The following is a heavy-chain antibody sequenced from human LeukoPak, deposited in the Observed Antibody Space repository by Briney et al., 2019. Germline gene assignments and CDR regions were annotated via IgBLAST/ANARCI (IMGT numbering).Heavy chain of an antibody. CDR1: GGSISSSSYY. V-gene: IGHV4-39*07. CDR2: IYYSGST. Sequence: PSETLSLTCTVSGGSISSSSYYWGWIRQPPGKGLEWIGSIYYSGSTYHNPSLKSRVTISVDTSKNQFSLKLSSVTAADTAVYYCARNSAGYDYVWGSYRDYYFDYWGQGTLVTVSS. D-gene: IGHD3-16*02. J-gene: IGHJ4*02. CDR3: ARNSAGYDYVWGSYRDYYFDY.